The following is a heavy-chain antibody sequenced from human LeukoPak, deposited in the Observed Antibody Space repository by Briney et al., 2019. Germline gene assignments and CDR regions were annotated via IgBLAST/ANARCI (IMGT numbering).Heavy chain of an antibody. D-gene: IGHD2-15*01. CDR2: IYYSGST. V-gene: IGHV4-39*01. CDR3: ARQGSGLDY. J-gene: IGHJ4*02. Sequence: PSETLSLTCTVSGGSFSSSSYYWGWIRQPPGKGLEWIGSIYYSGSTYYNPSLKSRVTISVDTSKNQFSLKLSSVTAADTAVYYCARQGSGLDYWGQGTLVTVSS. CDR1: GGSFSSSSYY.